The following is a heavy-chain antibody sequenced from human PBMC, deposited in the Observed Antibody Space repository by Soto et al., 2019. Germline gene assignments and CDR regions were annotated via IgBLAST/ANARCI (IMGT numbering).Heavy chain of an antibody. D-gene: IGHD3-3*01. J-gene: IGHJ5*02. CDR3: ARSSGGNFGIIIEGSNWFDP. Sequence: SVKVSCNAPGDTFTCYYLNWVRQAPGQGLESMGVINPHGGSTKYAQKFQGRITMTRDTSRSTVYMELSSLRSDDTAIYYCARSSGGNFGIIIEGSNWFDPWGQGTLVTVS. V-gene: IGHV1-46*01. CDR2: INPHGGST. CDR1: GDTFTCYY.